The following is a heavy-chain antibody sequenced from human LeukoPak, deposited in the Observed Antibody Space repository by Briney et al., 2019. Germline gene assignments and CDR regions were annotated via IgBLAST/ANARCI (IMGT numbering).Heavy chain of an antibody. Sequence: GGSLRLSCAASGFTFSSYGMHWVRQAPGKGLEWVAVISYDGSNKYYADSVKGRFTISRDNTKNSVYLQVNSLRAEDTAVYYCARIGYSSSSLDYWGQGTLVPVSS. CDR1: GFTFSSYG. CDR2: ISYDGSNK. J-gene: IGHJ4*02. CDR3: ARIGYSSSSLDY. V-gene: IGHV3-30*03. D-gene: IGHD6-6*01.